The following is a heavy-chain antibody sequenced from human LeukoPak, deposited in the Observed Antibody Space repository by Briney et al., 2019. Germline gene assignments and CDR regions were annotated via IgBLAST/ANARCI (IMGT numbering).Heavy chain of an antibody. D-gene: IGHD1-14*01. J-gene: IGHJ4*02. Sequence: SETLSLTCAVYGGSFSGYYWSWIRQPPGKGLEWIGEINHSGSTNYNPSLKSRVTISVDTSKNQFSLKLSSVTAADTAVYYCARRLGMYRLDYWGQGTQVTVSA. CDR2: INHSGST. CDR1: GGSFSGYY. CDR3: ARRLGMYRLDY. V-gene: IGHV4-34*01.